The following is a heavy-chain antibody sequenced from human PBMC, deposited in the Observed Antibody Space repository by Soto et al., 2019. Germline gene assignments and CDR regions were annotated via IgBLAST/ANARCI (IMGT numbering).Heavy chain of an antibody. CDR2: MNPNSGNT. Sequence: ASVKVSCTASGYTFTSYDINWVRQATGQGLEWMGWMNPNSGNTGYAQKFQGRVTMTRNTSISTAYMELSSLRSEDTAVYYCARQIYDSDTGPNFQYYFDSWGQGTPVTVSS. V-gene: IGHV1-8*01. CDR3: ARQIYDSDTGPNFQYYFDS. CDR1: GYTFTSYD. D-gene: IGHD3-22*01. J-gene: IGHJ4*02.